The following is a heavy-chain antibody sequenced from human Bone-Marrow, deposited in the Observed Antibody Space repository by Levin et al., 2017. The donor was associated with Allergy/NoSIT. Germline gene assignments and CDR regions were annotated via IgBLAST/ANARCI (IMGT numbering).Heavy chain of an antibody. Sequence: LSLTCAASGFSFDYYAMHWVRQAPGKGLEWVAVISSDGTYKSYTDSVNGRFTVSRDNLKNTHYLEIDNLRPDDTAIYYCARVETTSGSYLAHGFDYWGQGVLVTVSS. CDR3: ARVETTSGSYLAHGFDY. CDR1: GFSFDYYA. J-gene: IGHJ4*02. V-gene: IGHV3-30*04. CDR2: ISSDGTYK. D-gene: IGHD6-19*01.